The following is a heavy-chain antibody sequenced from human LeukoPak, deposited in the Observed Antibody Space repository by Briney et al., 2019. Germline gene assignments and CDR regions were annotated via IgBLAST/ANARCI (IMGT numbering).Heavy chain of an antibody. CDR3: AKGQGGYCSSTSCYGPDY. V-gene: IGHV3-30*02. Sequence: PGGSLRLSCAASGFTFSSYGMHWVRQAPGKGLEWVAFIRYDGSNKYYADSVKGRFTISRDNSKNTLYLQMNSLRAEDTAVYYCAKGQGGYCSSTSCYGPDYWGQGTLVTVSS. J-gene: IGHJ4*02. CDR1: GFTFSSYG. CDR2: IRYDGSNK. D-gene: IGHD2-2*01.